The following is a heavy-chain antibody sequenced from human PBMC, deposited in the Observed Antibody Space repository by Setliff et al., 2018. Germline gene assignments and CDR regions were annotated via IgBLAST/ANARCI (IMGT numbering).Heavy chain of an antibody. CDR3: AKPLYCSGDSCLQDLSSGDRWYFDY. D-gene: IGHD2-15*01. Sequence: PGGSLRLSCAASGFTFSSYGMHWVRQSPGKGLEWVAVIWYDGSNEYYADSVEGRFTISRDNSKNTLYLQMNRLRVEDTAVYYCAKPLYCSGDSCLQDLSSGDRWYFDYWGQGTLVTVSS. V-gene: IGHV3-33*06. CDR2: IWYDGSNE. CDR1: GFTFSSYG. J-gene: IGHJ4*02.